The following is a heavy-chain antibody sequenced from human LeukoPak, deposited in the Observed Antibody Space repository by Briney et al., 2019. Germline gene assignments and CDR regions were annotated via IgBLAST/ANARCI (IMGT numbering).Heavy chain of an antibody. Sequence: GGPLRLSCAASGFTFDDYAMHWVRQAPGKGLEWVSLISGDGGSTYYADSVKGRFTISRDNSKNSLYLQMNSLRTEDTALYYCAKTFRSGSYLDAFDIWGQGTMVTVSS. CDR2: ISGDGGST. J-gene: IGHJ3*02. D-gene: IGHD1-26*01. V-gene: IGHV3-43*02. CDR3: AKTFRSGSYLDAFDI. CDR1: GFTFDDYA.